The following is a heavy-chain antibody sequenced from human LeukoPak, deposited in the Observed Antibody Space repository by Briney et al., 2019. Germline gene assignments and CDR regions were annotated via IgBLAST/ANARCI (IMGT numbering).Heavy chain of an antibody. Sequence: GASVKVSCKASGYTFTSYDINWVRQATGQGLEWMGWMNSNSGNTGYAQMFQGRVTMTRNTSISTAYMELSSLRSEDTAVYYCARDITMVRGNIRDVWGQGTTVTVSS. CDR3: ARDITMVRGNIRDV. J-gene: IGHJ6*02. CDR1: GYTFTSYD. V-gene: IGHV1-8*01. CDR2: MNSNSGNT. D-gene: IGHD3-10*01.